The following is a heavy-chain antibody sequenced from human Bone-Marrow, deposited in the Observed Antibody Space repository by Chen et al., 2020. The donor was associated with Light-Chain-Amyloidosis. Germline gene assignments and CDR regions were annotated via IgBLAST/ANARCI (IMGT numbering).Heavy chain of an antibody. CDR2: ISGSGGST. D-gene: IGHD3-10*01. Sequence: EVQLLESGGGLVQPGGSLRLSCAASGFTFSSYAMSWVRQAPGKGLEWVSAISGSGGSTYYADSVKGRFTISRDNSKNTLYLQMNSLRAEDTAVYYCAKEPSRHMVRGEPELDYWGQGTLVTVSS. J-gene: IGHJ4*02. CDR1: GFTFSSYA. V-gene: IGHV3-23*01. CDR3: AKEPSRHMVRGEPELDY.